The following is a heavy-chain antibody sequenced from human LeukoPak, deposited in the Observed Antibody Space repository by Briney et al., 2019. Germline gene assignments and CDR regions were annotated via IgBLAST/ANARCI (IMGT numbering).Heavy chain of an antibody. V-gene: IGHV3-23*01. CDR2: ISGSGGST. CDR1: GFTFNNYA. Sequence: PGGSLRLSCVASGFTFNNYAMTRVRQAPGKGLEWVSVISGSGGSTYYADSMKGRFTISRDSTNTLYLQMNSLRVEDTAVYYCVRGTAFWTGVDFWGQGFLVTVSS. D-gene: IGHD3/OR15-3a*01. CDR3: VRGTAFWTGVDF. J-gene: IGHJ4*02.